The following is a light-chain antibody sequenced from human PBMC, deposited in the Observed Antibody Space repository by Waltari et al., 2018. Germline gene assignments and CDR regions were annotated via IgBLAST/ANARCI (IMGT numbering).Light chain of an antibody. Sequence: QSVLTQPPSASGTPGQRVTISCSGSSSNTRSNYVYWYQQLPGTAPKLLIYRNNQRPSGVPDRFSGSKSGTSASLAISGLRSEDEADYYCAAWDDSLSGPVFGGGTKLTVL. CDR2: RNN. CDR3: AAWDDSLSGPV. V-gene: IGLV1-47*01. CDR1: SSNTRSNY. J-gene: IGLJ2*01.